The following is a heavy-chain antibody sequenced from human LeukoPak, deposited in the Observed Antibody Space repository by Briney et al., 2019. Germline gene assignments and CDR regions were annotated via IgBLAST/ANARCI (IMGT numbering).Heavy chain of an antibody. Sequence: GGALRLSCAASGFTFSSYAMSWVRQAPGKGLEWVSYISGSGSTIYYADSVKGRFTISRDNAKNSLYLQMNSLRAEDTAVYYCARGEYYYDSSGSPFDYWGQGTLVTVSS. CDR3: ARGEYYYDSSGSPFDY. CDR1: GFTFSSYA. D-gene: IGHD3-22*01. V-gene: IGHV3-48*03. J-gene: IGHJ4*02. CDR2: ISGSGSTI.